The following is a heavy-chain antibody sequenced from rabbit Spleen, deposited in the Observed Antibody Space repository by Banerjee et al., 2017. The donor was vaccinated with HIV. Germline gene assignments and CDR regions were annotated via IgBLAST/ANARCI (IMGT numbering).Heavy chain of an antibody. CDR3: ARGGEGGYGYLNL. CDR1: GFSFSYSYW. Sequence: QEQLEESGGDLVKPEGSLTLTCTASGFSFSYSYWICWVRQAPGKGLEWIACIYVGSGGGTKNARWAKGRFPNPKTSSTTVTLQMTSLTVADTATYFCARGGEGGYGYLNLWGQGTLVTGS. D-gene: IGHD5-1*01. V-gene: IGHV1S45*01. CDR2: IYVGSGGGT. J-gene: IGHJ4*01.